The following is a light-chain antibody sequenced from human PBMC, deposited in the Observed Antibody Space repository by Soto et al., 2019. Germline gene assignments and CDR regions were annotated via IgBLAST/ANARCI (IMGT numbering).Light chain of an antibody. CDR2: EVS. CDR1: SSDVGKYDY. V-gene: IGLV2-14*01. CDR3: SSYTSSSTYV. Sequence: QSALTQPRSASGSPGQSVTISCTGTSSDVGKYDYVSWFQHHPGKAPKLMIYEVSNRPSGVSNRFSGSKSGNTASLTISGLQAEDEADYYCSSYTSSSTYVFGTGTKVTVL. J-gene: IGLJ1*01.